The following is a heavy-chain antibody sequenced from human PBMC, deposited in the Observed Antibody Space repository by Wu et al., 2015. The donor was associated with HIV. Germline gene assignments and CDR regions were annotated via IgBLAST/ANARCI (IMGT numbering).Heavy chain of an antibody. CDR3: ARGVRNYYDSSGNRGPYFDY. CDR1: GGTFSSYA. J-gene: IGHJ4*02. Sequence: QVQLVQSGAEVKKPGSSVKVSCKASGGTFSSYAISWVRQAPGQGLEWMGGIIPMFGTAKYAQKFQGRVTITADESTSTAYMELSSLRSEDTAVYYCARGVRNYYDSSGNRGPYFDYWGQGTLVTVSS. V-gene: IGHV1-69*12. CDR2: IIPMFGTA. D-gene: IGHD3-22*01.